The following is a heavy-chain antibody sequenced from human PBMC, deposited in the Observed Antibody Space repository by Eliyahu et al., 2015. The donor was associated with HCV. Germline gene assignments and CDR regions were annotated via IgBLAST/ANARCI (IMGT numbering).Heavy chain of an antibody. J-gene: IGHJ4*02. Sequence: QVQLVESGGGVVQPGRSLRLSCAASGFTFSSYAMHWVRQAPGKGLEWVAVISYDGSNKYYADSVKGRFTISRDNSKNTLYLQMNSLRAEDTAVYYCARECCSVRFIQIVAAYFDYWGQGTLVTVSS. V-gene: IGHV3-30*04. CDR3: ARECCSVRFIQIVAAYFDY. D-gene: IGHD2-21*01. CDR2: ISYDGSNK. CDR1: GFTFSSYA.